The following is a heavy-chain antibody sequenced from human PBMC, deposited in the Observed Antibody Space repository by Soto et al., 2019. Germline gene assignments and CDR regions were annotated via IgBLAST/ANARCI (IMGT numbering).Heavy chain of an antibody. Sequence: QVHLQQWGAALLKPSETLSLTCAVYGESFIGYYWTWIRQPPGKGLEWIGEINHRGSTNYNPSLKSRVTIAIDTSKNQFSLKLTSVTAADTSVYYCARTDIVTTTWLDPWGQGTLVTVSS. CDR3: ARTDIVTTTWLDP. CDR2: INHRGST. J-gene: IGHJ5*02. V-gene: IGHV4-34*02. CDR1: GESFIGYY. D-gene: IGHD5-12*01.